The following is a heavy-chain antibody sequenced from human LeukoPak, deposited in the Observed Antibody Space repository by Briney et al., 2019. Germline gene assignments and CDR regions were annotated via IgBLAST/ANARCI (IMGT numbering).Heavy chain of an antibody. J-gene: IGHJ4*02. CDR2: INAGNGNT. Sequence: ASVKVSCKASGYTFSSFAMHWVRQAPGQGLEWMGWINAGNGNTKYPQRFQGRVTTSRDTSATTAYMELSSLRSEDTAVYYCARGGTDYDYVWGSFHFDYWGQGTLVTVSS. CDR3: ARGGTDYDYVWGSFHFDY. D-gene: IGHD3-16*01. V-gene: IGHV1-3*01. CDR1: GYTFSSFA.